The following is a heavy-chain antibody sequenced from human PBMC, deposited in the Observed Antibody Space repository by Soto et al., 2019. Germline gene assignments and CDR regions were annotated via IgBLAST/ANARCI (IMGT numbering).Heavy chain of an antibody. V-gene: IGHV1-69*06. CDR2: IIPIFGTA. J-gene: IGHJ4*02. D-gene: IGHD1-26*01. CDR3: ARGIEWELLMDY. Sequence: SVKVSCKASGGTFSSYAISWVRRAPGQRLEWMGGIIPIFGTANYAQKFQGRVTITADKSTSTAYMELSSLRSEDTAVYYCARGIEWELLMDYWGQGTLVTVSS. CDR1: GGTFSSYA.